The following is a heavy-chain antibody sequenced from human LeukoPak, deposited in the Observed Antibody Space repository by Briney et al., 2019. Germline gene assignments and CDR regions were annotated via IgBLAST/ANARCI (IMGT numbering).Heavy chain of an antibody. D-gene: IGHD6-13*01. CDR2: ISTDGSST. CDR1: GFTFSSYW. J-gene: IGHJ4*02. V-gene: IGHV3-74*01. CDR3: AKPYSSSWYYFDY. Sequence: PGGSLRLSCAASGFTFSSYWMHWVRQAPGKGLVWVSRISTDGSSTNSADSVKGRLTISRDNSKNTLYLQMNSLRAEDTAVYYCAKPYSSSWYYFDYWGQGTLVTVSS.